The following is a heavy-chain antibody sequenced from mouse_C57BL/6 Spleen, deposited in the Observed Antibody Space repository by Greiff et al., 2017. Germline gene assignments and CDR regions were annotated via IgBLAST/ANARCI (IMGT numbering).Heavy chain of an antibody. J-gene: IGHJ4*01. CDR3: ARDGYSNYIYYAMDY. Sequence: VQLKESGPELVKPGASVKISCKASGYSFTGYYMNWVKQSPEKSLEWIGEINPSTGGTTYNQKFKAKATLTVDKSSSTAYMQLKSLTSEDSAVYYCARDGYSNYIYYAMDYWGQGTSVTVSS. D-gene: IGHD2-5*01. V-gene: IGHV1-42*01. CDR1: GYSFTGYY. CDR2: INPSTGGT.